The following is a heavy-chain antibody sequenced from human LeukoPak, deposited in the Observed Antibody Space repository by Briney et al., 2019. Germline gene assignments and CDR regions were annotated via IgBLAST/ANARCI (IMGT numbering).Heavy chain of an antibody. V-gene: IGHV1-2*04. Sequence: GSVTVSCKASGYTFTGYYMHWVRQAPGQGGEWMGWINPNSGGTNYAQKFQGWVTITRDTSISTPYMELSRLRSDDTAVYYCARGASYYYDSSGSIPYDYWGQGTLVTVSS. CDR1: GYTFTGYY. J-gene: IGHJ4*02. D-gene: IGHD3-22*01. CDR2: INPNSGGT. CDR3: ARGASYYYDSSGSIPYDY.